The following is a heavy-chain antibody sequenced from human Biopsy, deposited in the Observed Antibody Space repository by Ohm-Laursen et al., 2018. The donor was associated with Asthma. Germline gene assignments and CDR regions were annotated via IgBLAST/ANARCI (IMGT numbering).Heavy chain of an antibody. CDR1: GDSINSGGYY. CDR3: ARAQDYYDSRGYYRSFDY. CDR2: IYYSGST. D-gene: IGHD3-22*01. V-gene: IGHV4-31*03. J-gene: IGHJ4*02. Sequence: PSETLSLTCSVSGDSINSGGYYWTWIRQHPGKGLEWIGFIYYSGSTYYNPSLKSRVSISIDTSKNQFSLKLSSVTAADTAVYYCARAQDYYDSRGYYRSFDYWGQGTLVTVSS.